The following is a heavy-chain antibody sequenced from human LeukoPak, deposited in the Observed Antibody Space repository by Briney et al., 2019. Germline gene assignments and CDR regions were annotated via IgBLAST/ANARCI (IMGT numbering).Heavy chain of an antibody. CDR1: GFSVSGYW. V-gene: IGHV3-7*01. D-gene: IGHD2-15*01. CDR3: ARDQVGTLVAGVDY. Sequence: GGSLRLSCAVSGFSVSGYWMTWVRQAPGKGLEWVANIKQDGSEKNYVDSVKGRFTISRDNAENSLFLQMNSLRVEDTAVYYCARDQVGTLVAGVDYWGQGTLVTVSS. CDR2: IKQDGSEK. J-gene: IGHJ4*02.